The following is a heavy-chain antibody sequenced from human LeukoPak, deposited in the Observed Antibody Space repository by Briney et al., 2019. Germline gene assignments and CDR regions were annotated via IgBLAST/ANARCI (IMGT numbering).Heavy chain of an antibody. V-gene: IGHV1-3*01. D-gene: IGHD5-18*01. CDR3: ARVVGYSYGGDYYFDY. Sequence: GASVKVSCKASGYTFTSYAMHWVRQAPGQRLAGMGWSNAGNGNTKYSQKFQGRVTITRDTSASTAYMEMSSLRSKDTAVYYCARVVGYSYGGDYYFDYWGQGTLVTVSS. CDR1: GYTFTSYA. J-gene: IGHJ4*02. CDR2: SNAGNGNT.